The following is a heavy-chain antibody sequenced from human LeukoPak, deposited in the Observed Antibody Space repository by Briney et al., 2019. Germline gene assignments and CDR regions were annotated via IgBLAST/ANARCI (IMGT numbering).Heavy chain of an antibody. CDR2: IYYSGST. J-gene: IGHJ4*02. Sequence: SETLSLTCTVSGGSISGHYWSWIRQPPGKGLEWIGYIYYSGSTNYNPSLKSRVTILVDTSKNQFSLKLSSVTAADTAVYYCARSDGYNYDYWGQGTLVTVSS. V-gene: IGHV4-59*08. CDR3: ARSDGYNYDY. CDR1: GGSISGHY. D-gene: IGHD5-24*01.